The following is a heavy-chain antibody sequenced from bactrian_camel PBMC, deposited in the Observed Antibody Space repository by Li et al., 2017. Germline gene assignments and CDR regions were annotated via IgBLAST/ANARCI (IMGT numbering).Heavy chain of an antibody. V-gene: IGHV3S67*01. J-gene: IGHJ4*01. Sequence: VQLVESGGGSVQSGGSLRLSCDASVVAASIDCMGWFRQVPGKEREGVASIDGRGSTTYDGNVMGRFTVSLDRQKGALYLQMNNLRPDDTAMYYCAADSTGGLCSDNGEYAYPDYWGQGTQVTVS. D-gene: IGHD1*01. CDR2: IDGRGST. CDR1: VVAASIDC. CDR3: AADSTGGLCSDNGEYAYPDY.